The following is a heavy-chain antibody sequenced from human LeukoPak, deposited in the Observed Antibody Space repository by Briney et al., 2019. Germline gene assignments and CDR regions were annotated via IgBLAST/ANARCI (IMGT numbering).Heavy chain of an antibody. V-gene: IGHV5-51*01. CDR2: IYPGDSDT. D-gene: IGHD3-10*01. CDR3: ARATSSGSWDNWFDP. J-gene: IGHJ5*02. CDR1: GYSFTSYW. Sequence: LGESLKISCKGSGYSFTSYWIGWVRQMPGKGLEWMGIIYPGDSDTRYSPSFQGQVTISADKSISTAYLQWSSLKASDTAMYYCARATSSGSWDNWFDPWGQRTLVTVSS.